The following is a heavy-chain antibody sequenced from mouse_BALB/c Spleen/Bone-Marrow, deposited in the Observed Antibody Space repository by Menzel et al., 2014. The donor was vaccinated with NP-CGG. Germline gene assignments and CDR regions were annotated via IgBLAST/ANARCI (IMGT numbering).Heavy chain of an antibody. D-gene: IGHD1-1*01. V-gene: IGHV5-6-3*01. Sequence: EVHLVESGGGLVQPGGSLKLSCAASGFTFSSYGMSWVRQTPDKRLELVATINSNGGSTYYPDSVKGRFTISRDNAKNTLYLQMSSLKSEDTAMYYCARDYYGSSDYWCQGTTLTVSS. CDR2: INSNGGST. CDR1: GFTFSSYG. CDR3: ARDYYGSSDY. J-gene: IGHJ2*01.